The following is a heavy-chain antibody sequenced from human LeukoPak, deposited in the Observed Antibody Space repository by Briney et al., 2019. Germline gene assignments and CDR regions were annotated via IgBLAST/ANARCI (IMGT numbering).Heavy chain of an antibody. CDR1: GGSISNYY. Sequence: PSETLSLTCTVSGGSISNYYWSWIRQPPGKGLEWIGYIYYSGSTNYNPSLKSRVTISVDTFKNQFSLKLSSVTAADTAVYYCARVGGTNYYYYGMDVWGQGTTVTVSS. J-gene: IGHJ6*02. D-gene: IGHD1-26*01. CDR3: ARVGGTNYYYYGMDV. CDR2: IYYSGST. V-gene: IGHV4-59*01.